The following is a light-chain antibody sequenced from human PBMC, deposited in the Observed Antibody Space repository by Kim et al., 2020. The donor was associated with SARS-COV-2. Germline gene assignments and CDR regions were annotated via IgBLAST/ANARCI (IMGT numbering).Light chain of an antibody. Sequence: EIVLTQSPATLSLSPGERATLSCRASQSVTTSLVWYQQKHGQAPSPLIYGASSRATGIPARFSGSGSGTDFTLTISSLEPEDFAVYYCQQRSSWPVTFGQGTRLEIK. CDR1: QSVTTS. V-gene: IGKV3-11*01. CDR3: QQRSSWPVT. CDR2: GAS. J-gene: IGKJ5*01.